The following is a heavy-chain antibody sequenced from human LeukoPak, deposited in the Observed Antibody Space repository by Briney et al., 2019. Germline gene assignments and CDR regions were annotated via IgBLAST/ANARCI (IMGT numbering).Heavy chain of an antibody. Sequence: PSETVSLTCTVYGGSFSGYYWSWVRQPPGKGLEWIGDINHSGSTNYNPSLKSRVTISIDMSKNQFSLKLSSVTAADTAVYYCARGPSGYCSSGSCHQIANKWFDPWGQGTLVTVSS. V-gene: IGHV4-34*01. CDR3: ARGPSGYCSSGSCHQIANKWFDP. J-gene: IGHJ5*02. CDR2: INHSGST. D-gene: IGHD2-15*01. CDR1: GGSFSGYY.